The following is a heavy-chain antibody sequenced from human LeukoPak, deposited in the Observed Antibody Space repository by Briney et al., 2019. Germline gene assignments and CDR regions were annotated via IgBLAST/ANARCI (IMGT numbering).Heavy chain of an antibody. J-gene: IGHJ5*02. CDR1: GFTFSSYW. V-gene: IGHV3-74*01. CDR2: INSDGSST. CDR3: AKGGYSYGYGNWFDP. Sequence: SGGSLRLSCAASGFTFSSYWMHWVRQAPGKGLVWVSRINSDGSSTSYADSVKGRFTISRDNAKNTLYLQMNSLRAEDTAVYYCAKGGYSYGYGNWFDPWGQGTLVTVSS. D-gene: IGHD5-18*01.